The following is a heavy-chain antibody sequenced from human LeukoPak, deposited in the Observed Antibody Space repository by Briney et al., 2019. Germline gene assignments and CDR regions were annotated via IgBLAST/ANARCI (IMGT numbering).Heavy chain of an antibody. CDR1: GGSISSSSYY. D-gene: IGHD3-10*01. CDR3: ARPESYYYGSGSHPNWFDP. Sequence: PLETLSLTCTVSGGSISSSSYYWGWIRQPPGKGLEWIGSIYYSGSTYYNPSLKSRITRSVDTSKNQFSLKLSSVTAADTAVYYCARPESYYYGSGSHPNWFDPWGQGTLVTVSS. CDR2: IYYSGST. V-gene: IGHV4-39*01. J-gene: IGHJ5*02.